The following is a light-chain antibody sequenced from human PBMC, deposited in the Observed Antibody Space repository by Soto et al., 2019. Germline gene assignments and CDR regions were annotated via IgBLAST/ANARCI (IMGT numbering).Light chain of an antibody. V-gene: IGKV1-39*01. J-gene: IGKJ5*01. CDR2: AAS. CDR3: QQTYTTLSIT. CDR1: ESIARH. Sequence: DIQMTQSPSSLSASVGDRVTITCRASESIARHLNWYQQKPGKAPNLLIYAASSLQNGVPSRFRGGGSGTDFTLTISNLQPEDCATYYCQQTYTTLSITFGQGTRLEI.